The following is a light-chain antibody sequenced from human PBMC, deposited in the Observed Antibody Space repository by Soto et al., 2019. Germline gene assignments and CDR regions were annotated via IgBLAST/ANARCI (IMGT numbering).Light chain of an antibody. CDR1: QSVSSY. Sequence: EIWLTQSPATLSLSPGERATLSCRASQSVSSYLAWYHQKPGQAPRHLIYDTSKRATGIPARCSGSGSGTDFTLTISSLEHEDFAVYYCQQRTNWPRSFTFGPGTKVDIK. CDR2: DTS. CDR3: QQRTNWPRSFT. V-gene: IGKV3-11*01. J-gene: IGKJ3*01.